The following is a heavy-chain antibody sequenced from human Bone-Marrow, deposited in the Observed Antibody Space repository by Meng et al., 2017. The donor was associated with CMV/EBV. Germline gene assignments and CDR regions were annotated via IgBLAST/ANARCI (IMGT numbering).Heavy chain of an antibody. CDR3: AREVTMVRRVIYYYGMDV. Sequence: SETLSLTCTVSGGSVSSGCYYWSWIRQPPGKGLELFGYIYYSGSTNYNPSLKSRVTISVDTSKNQLYLKLSSVTAADTAVYYCAREVTMVRRVIYYYGMDVWGQGTTVTVSS. CDR2: IYYSGST. J-gene: IGHJ6*02. D-gene: IGHD3-10*01. CDR1: GGSVSSGCYY. V-gene: IGHV4-61*01.